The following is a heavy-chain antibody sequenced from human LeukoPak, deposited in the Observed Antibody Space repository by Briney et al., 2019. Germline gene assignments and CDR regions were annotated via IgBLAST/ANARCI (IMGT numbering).Heavy chain of an antibody. D-gene: IGHD1-1*01. Sequence: ASVKVSCKASGYTFTRYYMHWVRQAPGQGLEWMGIISPSGASTSYAQKFQGRVTMTRDTSASTVYMELSSLRSEDTAVYYCTRGGYGGPRVAFDYWGQGTLVTVSS. CDR3: TRGGYGGPRVAFDY. CDR1: GYTFTRYY. V-gene: IGHV1-46*01. CDR2: ISPSGAST. J-gene: IGHJ4*02.